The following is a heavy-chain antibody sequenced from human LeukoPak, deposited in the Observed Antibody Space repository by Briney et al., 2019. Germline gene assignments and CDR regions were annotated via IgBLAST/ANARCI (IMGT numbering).Heavy chain of an antibody. V-gene: IGHV1-69*04. Sequence: SVKVSCKACGGTFSRYAISWVRQAPGQGLEWMGRIIPIFGIANYAQKFQGRVTITADKSTSTAYMELSSLRSDDTAVYYCASSRRGVVVTAMDYYYGMDVWGQGTTVTVSS. CDR1: GGTFSRYA. D-gene: IGHD2-21*02. CDR2: IIPIFGIA. J-gene: IGHJ6*02. CDR3: ASSRRGVVVTAMDYYYGMDV.